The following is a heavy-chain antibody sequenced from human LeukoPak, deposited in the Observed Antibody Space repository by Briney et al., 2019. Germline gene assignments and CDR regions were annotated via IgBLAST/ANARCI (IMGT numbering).Heavy chain of an antibody. D-gene: IGHD5-12*01. J-gene: IGHJ4*02. CDR3: ASVDLHATGAWVDY. V-gene: IGHV3-21*01. CDR2: ITNSGTYI. Sequence: PGGSLRLSCAASGFTFSRYTMNWVRQAPGKGLEWVSSITNSGTYIYYADSVKGRFTISRDNAKNSLYLQMYSLRAEGTAVYYCASVDLHATGAWVDYWGQGTLVTVSS. CDR1: GFTFSRYT.